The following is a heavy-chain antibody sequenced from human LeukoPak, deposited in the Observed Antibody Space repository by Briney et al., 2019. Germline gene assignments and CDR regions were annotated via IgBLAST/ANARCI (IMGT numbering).Heavy chain of an antibody. CDR1: GFTVSSNY. V-gene: IGHV3-53*01. Sequence: GGSLRLSCAASGFTVSSNYMSWVRQAPGKGLEWVSVIYSGGSTYYADSVKGRFTISRDNSKNTLYLQMNSLRAEDTAVYYCARDTGGYYDSSGSSHDYWAREPWSPSPQ. CDR2: IYSGGST. CDR3: ARDTGGYYDSSGSSHDY. D-gene: IGHD3-22*01. J-gene: IGHJ4*02.